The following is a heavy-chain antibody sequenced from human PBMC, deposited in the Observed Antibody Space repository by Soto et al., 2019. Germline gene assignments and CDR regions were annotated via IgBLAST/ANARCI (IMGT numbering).Heavy chain of an antibody. V-gene: IGHV1-18*01. CDR2: ISAYNGHA. D-gene: IGHD3-16*01. CDR3: ARGRTWGARDFDY. Sequence: QVQLVQSGAEVKRPGASVRVSCKASGYTFNTYAISWVRQAPRQGLEWMGWISAYNGHADYAQKFQVRVTMTTDTSTNTVSMELRGLIFDDTATYYCARGRTWGARDFDYWGQGTLVTVSS. J-gene: IGHJ4*02. CDR1: GYTFNTYA.